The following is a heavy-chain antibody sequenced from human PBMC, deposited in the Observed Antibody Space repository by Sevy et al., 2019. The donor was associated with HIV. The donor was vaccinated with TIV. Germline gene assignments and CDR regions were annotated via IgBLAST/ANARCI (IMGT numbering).Heavy chain of an antibody. CDR3: ARGGDDGAFDI. CDR1: GFTFSSYW. CDR2: IKQGGSEK. J-gene: IGHJ3*02. V-gene: IGHV3-7*01. Sequence: GGSLRLSCAASGFTFSSYWMSWVRQAPGKGLDWVANIKQGGSEKYYVDSVKGRFTISRDNAKNSLYLQMNSLRAEDTAVYYCARGGDDGAFDIWGQGTMVNVSS. D-gene: IGHD2-21*02.